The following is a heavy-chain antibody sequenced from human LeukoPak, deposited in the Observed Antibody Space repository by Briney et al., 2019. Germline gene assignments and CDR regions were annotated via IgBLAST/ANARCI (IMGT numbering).Heavy chain of an antibody. J-gene: IGHJ4*02. CDR2: ISGSAGST. CDR1: GFTFSSYA. V-gene: IGHV3-23*01. CDR3: AKDRAQQLVLDF. D-gene: IGHD6-13*01. Sequence: GGSLRLSCAASGFTFSSYAMSWVRQAPGKGLEWVSAISGSAGSTYYAASVKGRFTISRDNSKNTLYLQMNSLRAEDTAVYYCAKDRAQQLVLDFWGQGTLVTVSS.